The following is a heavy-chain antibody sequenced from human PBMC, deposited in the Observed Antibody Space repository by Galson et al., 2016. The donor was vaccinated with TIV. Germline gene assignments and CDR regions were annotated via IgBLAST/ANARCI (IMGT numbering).Heavy chain of an antibody. CDR3: ARGSHCSSTFCYRRGFDY. D-gene: IGHD2-2*02. CDR1: GGSISSSSCF. Sequence: LSLTCNVSGGSISSSSCFWGWIRQPPGKGLEWIGNFYYGGNTYYNPSPKNRVTISLDTSKNRFSLKLSSVTAADTALYYCARGSHCSSTFCYRRGFDYWGQGILVTVSS. CDR2: FYYGGNT. V-gene: IGHV4-39*07. J-gene: IGHJ4*02.